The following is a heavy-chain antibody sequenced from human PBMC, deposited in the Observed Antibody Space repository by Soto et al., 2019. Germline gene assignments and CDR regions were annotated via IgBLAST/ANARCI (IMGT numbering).Heavy chain of an antibody. V-gene: IGHV1-69*01. J-gene: IGHJ6*02. CDR2: IIPVFGTT. D-gene: IGHD6-6*01. Sequence: QVQLVQSGAEVKKPGSSVKVSCKASGGSFSGYAFTWVRQAPGQGLEWMGGIIPVFGTTSYARKFRGRVTVNANESKSTSYMELSSLRCDDPAGYYCAKVLPDAAARTYYCYGMDVWGQGPTVTVSS. CDR1: GGSFSGYA. CDR3: AKVLPDAAARTYYCYGMDV.